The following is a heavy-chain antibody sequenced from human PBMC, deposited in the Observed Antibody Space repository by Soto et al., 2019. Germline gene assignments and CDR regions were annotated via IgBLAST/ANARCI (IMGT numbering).Heavy chain of an antibody. V-gene: IGHV3-30*04. CDR2: ISYDGSNK. J-gene: IGHJ4*02. CDR3: ARDWQPYSSSWFTLNVDY. Sequence: GGSLRLSCAASGFTFNTYAMHWVRQAPGKGLEWVAVISYDGSNKYYADSVKGRFTISRDNPKNTLYLQMNSLRPDDTAVYYCARDWQPYSSSWFTLNVDYWGQGTLVTVPQ. D-gene: IGHD6-13*01. CDR1: GFTFNTYA.